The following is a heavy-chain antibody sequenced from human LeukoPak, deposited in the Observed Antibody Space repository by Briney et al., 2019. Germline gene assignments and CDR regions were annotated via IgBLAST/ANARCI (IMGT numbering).Heavy chain of an antibody. J-gene: IGHJ6*03. CDR2: IYHIGST. Sequence: LETLSLTCTVSGYSISSGYYWGWIRQPPGKGLEWIGSIYHIGSTYDNPSLKSRLTISVDTSKNQFSLKLSSVTAADTAVYYCARGKPSYGSGTYYRPLEPNYMDVWGKGTTVTDSS. V-gene: IGHV4-38-2*02. CDR3: ARGKPSYGSGTYYRPLEPNYMDV. D-gene: IGHD3-10*01. CDR1: GYSISSGYY.